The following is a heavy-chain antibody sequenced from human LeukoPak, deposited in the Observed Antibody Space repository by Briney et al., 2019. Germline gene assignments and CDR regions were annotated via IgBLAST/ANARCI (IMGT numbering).Heavy chain of an antibody. CDR3: AKDRAQQLVLDF. Sequence: GGSLRLSCAASGFTFSSYAMSWVRQAPGKGLEWISAIIGSGSSTYYADSVKGRFTISRDNSKNTLFLQMNSLRAEDTAVYYCAKDRAQQLVLDFWGQGTLVTVSS. CDR2: IIGSGSST. CDR1: GFTFSSYA. J-gene: IGHJ4*02. D-gene: IGHD6-13*01. V-gene: IGHV3-23*01.